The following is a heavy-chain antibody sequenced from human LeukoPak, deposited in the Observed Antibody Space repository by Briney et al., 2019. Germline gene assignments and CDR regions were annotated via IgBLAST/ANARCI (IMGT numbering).Heavy chain of an antibody. D-gene: IGHD3-3*01. CDR1: GFTFSSYS. CDR3: ARDPSYDFWSGYSPFDY. Sequence: GGSLRLSCAASGFTFSSYSMNWVRQAPGKGLEWVSYISSSSSTIYYADSVKGRFTISRDNAKNSLYLQMNSLRAEDTAVYYCARDPSYDFWSGYSPFDYWGLGTLVTVSS. CDR2: ISSSSSTI. V-gene: IGHV3-48*01. J-gene: IGHJ4*02.